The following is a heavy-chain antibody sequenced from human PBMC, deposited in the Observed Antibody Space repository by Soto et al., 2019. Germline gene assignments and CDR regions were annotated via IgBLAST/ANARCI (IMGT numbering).Heavy chain of an antibody. Sequence: QVQLVQSGAEVKKPGASVKVSCKASGYTFTGYYMHWVRQAPGQGREWMGWINPNSGGTNYAQKFQGRVTMTRDTSISTAYMELSGLRSDDTAVYYCARVAYDFWSGYTNWGQGTLVTVSS. V-gene: IGHV1-2*02. J-gene: IGHJ4*02. D-gene: IGHD3-3*01. CDR2: INPNSGGT. CDR3: ARVAYDFWSGYTN. CDR1: GYTFTGYY.